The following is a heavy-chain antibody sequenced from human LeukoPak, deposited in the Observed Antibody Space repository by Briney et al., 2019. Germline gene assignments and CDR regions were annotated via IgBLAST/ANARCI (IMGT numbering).Heavy chain of an antibody. CDR2: ISSSSSYI. D-gene: IGHD5-18*01. CDR3: ARDRIQLWLNHFDY. V-gene: IGHV3-21*01. CDR1: GFTFSSYS. Sequence: GGSLRLSCAASGFTFSSYSMKWVRQAPGKGLEWVSSISSSSSYIYYADSVKGRFTISRDNAKNSLYLQMNSLRAEDTAVYYCARDRIQLWLNHFDYWGQGTLVTVSS. J-gene: IGHJ4*02.